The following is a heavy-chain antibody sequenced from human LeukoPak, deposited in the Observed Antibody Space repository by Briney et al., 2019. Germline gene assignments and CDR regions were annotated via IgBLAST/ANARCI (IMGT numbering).Heavy chain of an antibody. CDR2: MNPNSGNT. D-gene: IGHD3-22*01. CDR1: GYTFTSYD. V-gene: IGHV1-8*01. J-gene: IGHJ5*02. Sequence: ASVKVSCKASGYTFTSYDINWVRQATGQGLEWMGWMNPNSGNTGYAQKFQGRVTMTRNTSISTAYMELSSLRSEDTAVYYCAREAGPLYYYDSSGTPNWFDPWDQGTLVTVSS. CDR3: AREAGPLYYYDSSGTPNWFDP.